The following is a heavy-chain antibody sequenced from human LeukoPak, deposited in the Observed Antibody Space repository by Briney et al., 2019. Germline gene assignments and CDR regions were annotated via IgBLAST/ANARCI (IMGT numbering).Heavy chain of an antibody. D-gene: IGHD3-22*01. CDR2: IYHSGST. CDR3: ERGVVVISSGDY. V-gene: IGHV4-38-2*01. CDR1: GYSISSGYY. J-gene: IGHJ4*02. Sequence: SETLSLTCAVSGYSISSGYYWGWIRQPPGKGLEWIGSIYHSGSTYYNPSLKSRVTISVDTSKNQLSLKLSSVTAADTAVYYFERGVVVISSGDYWGQGTLVTVSS.